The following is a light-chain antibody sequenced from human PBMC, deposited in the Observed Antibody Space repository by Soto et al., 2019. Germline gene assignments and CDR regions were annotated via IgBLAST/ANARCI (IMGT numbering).Light chain of an antibody. V-gene: IGKV1-39*01. CDR3: QQSYSTPKT. Sequence: IQMTQSQSSLSASVGDRFTVTCRASQSISSYLNWYQQKPGKAPKLLIYAASSLQSGVPSRFSGSGSGTDFTLTISSLQPEDFATYYCQQSYSTPKTFCQGTNVDIK. CDR2: AAS. J-gene: IGKJ1*01. CDR1: QSISSY.